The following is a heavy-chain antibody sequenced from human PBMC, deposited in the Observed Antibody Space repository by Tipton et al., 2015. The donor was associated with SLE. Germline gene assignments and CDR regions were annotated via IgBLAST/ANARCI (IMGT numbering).Heavy chain of an antibody. CDR2: IRYDGSNK. Sequence: SLRLSCAASGFTFSGYVMHWVRQAPGKGLEWVAFIRYDGSNKYYADSVKGRFTISRDNSKNTLYLQMNSLRAEDTAVYYCAKGADWGSEADYWGQGTLVTVSS. V-gene: IGHV3-30*02. J-gene: IGHJ4*02. CDR3: AKGADWGSEADY. CDR1: GFTFSGYV. D-gene: IGHD7-27*01.